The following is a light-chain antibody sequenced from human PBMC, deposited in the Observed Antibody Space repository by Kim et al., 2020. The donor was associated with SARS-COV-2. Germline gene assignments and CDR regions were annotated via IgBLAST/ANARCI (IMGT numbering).Light chain of an antibody. J-gene: IGKJ5*01. Sequence: PGEGATLSCRASQSVGTTYLAWYQQKPGQPLRLLIYGASSRAIGIPDRFSGSGSGTDFTLTISRLEPEDFGVYYCQQYGSSPPITFGQGTRLEIK. V-gene: IGKV3-20*01. CDR3: QQYGSSPPIT. CDR2: GAS. CDR1: QSVGTTY.